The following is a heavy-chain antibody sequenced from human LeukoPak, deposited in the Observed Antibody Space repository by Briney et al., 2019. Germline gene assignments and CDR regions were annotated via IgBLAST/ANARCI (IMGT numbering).Heavy chain of an antibody. V-gene: IGHV3-33*01. Sequence: GRSLGLSCATSGFTFTNYGINWVRQAPGKGLEWVAAIWYDGSKTSYTDSVKGRFTVSRDISKNTVYLQMNGLKAEDTAVYYCARDDCSTTPCYAYWGQGTLVTVSS. CDR1: GFTFTNYG. J-gene: IGHJ4*02. CDR2: IWYDGSKT. CDR3: ARDDCSTTPCYAY. D-gene: IGHD2-2*01.